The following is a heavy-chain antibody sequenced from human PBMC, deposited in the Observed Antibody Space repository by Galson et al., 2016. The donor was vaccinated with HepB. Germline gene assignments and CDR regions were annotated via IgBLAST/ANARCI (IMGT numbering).Heavy chain of an antibody. CDR1: GYTFTDYW. D-gene: IGHD2-8*02. CDR3: VRLAYWTVNNVHVYFDL. Sequence: QSGAEVKKPGESLKISCKGSGYTFTDYWIGWVRQMPGKGLEWMGNIYPGDSHTRYSPSLQGQVTISADKSINTAYLQWSSLRATDTSMYYCVRLAYWTVNNVHVYFDLWARGTPVAVAS. J-gene: IGHJ2*01. V-gene: IGHV5-51*01. CDR2: IYPGDSHT.